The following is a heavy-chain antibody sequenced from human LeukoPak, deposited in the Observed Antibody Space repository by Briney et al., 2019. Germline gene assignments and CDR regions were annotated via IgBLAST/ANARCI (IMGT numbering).Heavy chain of an antibody. D-gene: IGHD6-13*01. CDR2: ISAYNGNT. Sequence: ASVKVSCKASGYTFTSYGISWVRQAPGQGLEWMGWISAYNGNTNYAQKLQGRVTMTTDTSTNTAYMELRSLRSDDTAVYYCARAQYSSSWYHLDYWGQGTLVTVSS. J-gene: IGHJ4*02. CDR1: GYTFTSYG. V-gene: IGHV1-18*01. CDR3: ARAQYSSSWYHLDY.